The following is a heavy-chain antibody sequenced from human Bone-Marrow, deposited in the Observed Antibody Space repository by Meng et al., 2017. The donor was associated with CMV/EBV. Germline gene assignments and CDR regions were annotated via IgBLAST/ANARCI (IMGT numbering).Heavy chain of an antibody. D-gene: IGHD1-26*01. CDR1: GFTLNTFE. Sequence: GESLKISCSASGFTLNTFEMHWVRQAPGKGLEWLSYITSSGRTIYYADSVKGRFTISRGNAKNSLYLQMSSLRDEDTAVYYCARDFRDTTGSHPMDGWGQGTTVTVSS. CDR2: ITSSGRTI. J-gene: IGHJ6*02. CDR3: ARDFRDTTGSHPMDG. V-gene: IGHV3-48*03.